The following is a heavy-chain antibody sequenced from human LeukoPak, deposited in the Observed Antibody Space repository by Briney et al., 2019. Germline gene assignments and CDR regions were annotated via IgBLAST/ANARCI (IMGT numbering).Heavy chain of an antibody. J-gene: IGHJ4*02. CDR3: AKDLPYSYYDFWSGPDY. CDR1: GFTFSSYA. V-gene: IGHV3-30-3*01. Sequence: GGSLRLSCAASGFTFSSYAMHWVRQAPGKGLEWVAVISYDGSNKYYADSVKGRFTISRDNSKNTLYLQMNSLRAEDTAVYYCAKDLPYSYYDFWSGPDYWGQGTLVTVSS. D-gene: IGHD3-3*01. CDR2: ISYDGSNK.